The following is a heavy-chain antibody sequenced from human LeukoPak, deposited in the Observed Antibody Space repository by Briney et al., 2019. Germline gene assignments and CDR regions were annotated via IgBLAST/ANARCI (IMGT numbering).Heavy chain of an antibody. V-gene: IGHV4-39*01. CDR2: ISYRGST. CDR1: GGSISTSSHY. D-gene: IGHD3-3*01. J-gene: IGHJ4*02. CDR3: AKPDRWSFDS. Sequence: TSGTLSLTCTVSGGSISTSSHYWAWIRQPPGRGLQWIGSISYRGSTYDNPSLKRRVTMSVDTSNNQLSLQLRSVTAADTAVYFCAKPDRWSFDSWGPGTLVTVSS.